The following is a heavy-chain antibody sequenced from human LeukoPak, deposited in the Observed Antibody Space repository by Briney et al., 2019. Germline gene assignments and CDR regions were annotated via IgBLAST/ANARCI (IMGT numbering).Heavy chain of an antibody. CDR3: ARGPMGVMVYAYFDY. D-gene: IGHD2-8*01. Sequence: SVKVSCKASGYTFTSYDINWVRQAPGQGLEWMGGIIPIFGTANYAQKFQGRVTITADESTSTAYMELSSLRSEDTAVYYCARGPMGVMVYAYFDYWGQGTLVTVSS. J-gene: IGHJ4*02. CDR2: IIPIFGTA. V-gene: IGHV1-69*13. CDR1: GYTFTSYD.